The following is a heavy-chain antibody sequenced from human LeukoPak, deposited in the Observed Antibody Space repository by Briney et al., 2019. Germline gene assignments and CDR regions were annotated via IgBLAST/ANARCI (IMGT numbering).Heavy chain of an antibody. Sequence: SETLSLSCTVSGGSLSSYYWSWIRQPPGKGLEWIGRIYTSGSTNYNPYLKSRVTISVDTSKNQFSLKLSSVTAADTAVYYCARRGTHDSSGPGAFDIWGQGTMVTVSS. CDR1: GGSLSSYY. CDR3: ARRGTHDSSGPGAFDI. D-gene: IGHD3-22*01. V-gene: IGHV4-4*07. CDR2: IYTSGST. J-gene: IGHJ3*02.